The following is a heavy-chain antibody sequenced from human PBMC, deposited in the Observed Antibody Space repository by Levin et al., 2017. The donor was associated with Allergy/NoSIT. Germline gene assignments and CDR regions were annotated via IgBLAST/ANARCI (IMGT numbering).Heavy chain of an antibody. Sequence: PSETLSLTCNVSAGSISSSPYYWGWIRQPPGKGLEWIGIIYESVSTYYNPSLNSRVSISVDPSKNHFSLKPTSLTAADTAVYYCATGPVGFDSWGQGILVTVSS. V-gene: IGHV4-39*01. J-gene: IGHJ4*02. CDR3: ATGPVGFDS. CDR2: IYESVST. CDR1: AGSISSSPYY.